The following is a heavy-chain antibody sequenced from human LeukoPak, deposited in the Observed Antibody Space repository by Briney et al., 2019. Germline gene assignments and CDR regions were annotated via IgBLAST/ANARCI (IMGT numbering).Heavy chain of an antibody. Sequence: GGSLRLSCAASGFTFSSYAMSWVRQAPGKGLEWVSAISGSGGSTYYADSMKGRFTISRDNSKNTLYLQMNSLRAEDTAVYYCAKDLASAVARWGWFDPWGQGTLVTVSS. CDR3: AKDLASAVARWGWFDP. D-gene: IGHD6-19*01. CDR2: ISGSGGST. J-gene: IGHJ5*02. V-gene: IGHV3-23*01. CDR1: GFTFSSYA.